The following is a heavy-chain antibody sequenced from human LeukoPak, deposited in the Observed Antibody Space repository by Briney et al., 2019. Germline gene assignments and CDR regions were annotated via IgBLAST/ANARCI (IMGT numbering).Heavy chain of an antibody. CDR3: ARDPAYGSGSYYFEGFDY. D-gene: IGHD3-10*01. J-gene: IGHJ4*02. Sequence: GASVEVSCKASGYTFTSYGISWVRQAPGQGLEWMGWISAYNGNTNYAQKLQGRVTMTTDTSTSTAYMELRSLRSDDTAVYYCARDPAYGSGSYYFEGFDYWGQGTLVTVSS. CDR2: ISAYNGNT. CDR1: GYTFTSYG. V-gene: IGHV1-18*01.